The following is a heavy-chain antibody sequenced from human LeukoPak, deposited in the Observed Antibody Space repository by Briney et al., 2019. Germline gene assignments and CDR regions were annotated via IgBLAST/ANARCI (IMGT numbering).Heavy chain of an antibody. Sequence: SETLSLTCAVYGGSFIGYYGSGIRQPPGKGLEWIGEINHSGSTNYNPSLKSRVTISVDTSKNQFSLKLSSVTAADTAVYYCASTWIWSGRFDPWGQGTLVTVSS. V-gene: IGHV4-34*01. CDR1: GGSFIGYY. CDR3: ASTWIWSGRFDP. D-gene: IGHD3-3*01. CDR2: INHSGST. J-gene: IGHJ5*02.